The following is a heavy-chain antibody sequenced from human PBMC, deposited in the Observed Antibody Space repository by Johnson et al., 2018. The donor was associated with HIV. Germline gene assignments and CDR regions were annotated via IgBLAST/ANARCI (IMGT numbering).Heavy chain of an antibody. J-gene: IGHJ3*01. CDR3: ARAPRWSQTFDL. CDR1: GFSVSSNH. V-gene: IGHV3-66*01. Sequence: VQLVESGGGLVKPGGSLRISCAASGFSVSSNHMTWVRQAPGKGLEWVSVIYTGDSTYYADSVRGRFTVSRDNSKNTMYLQMNSLRAEDTALYYCARAPRWSQTFDLWGQGTMVTVSS. D-gene: IGHD2-15*01. CDR2: IYTGDST.